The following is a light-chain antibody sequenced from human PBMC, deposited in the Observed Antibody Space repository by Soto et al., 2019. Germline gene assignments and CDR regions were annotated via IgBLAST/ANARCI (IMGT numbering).Light chain of an antibody. CDR1: SSDVGGYNY. J-gene: IGLJ1*01. V-gene: IGLV2-14*03. Sequence: QSALTQPVSVSGSPGQSITISCAGTSSDVGGYNYVSWYQQHPGKAPKLMIFDVSNRPSGVSNRFSGSKSGNTASLTISGLAAEDEADYYCSSYISSGTYVFGTGTKLTVL. CDR2: DVS. CDR3: SSYISSGTYV.